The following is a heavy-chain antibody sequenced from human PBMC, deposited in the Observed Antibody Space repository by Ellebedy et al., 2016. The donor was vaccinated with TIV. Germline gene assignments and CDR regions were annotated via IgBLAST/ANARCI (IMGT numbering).Heavy chain of an antibody. CDR2: IKQDGNEK. CDR3: AKDRGSRDSVYPNGMDA. CDR1: EFTVTNYC. D-gene: IGHD2-8*01. Sequence: PGGSLRLSCVASEFTVTNYCLSRVRQAPGKGLEWVANIKQDGNEKCCVAVKGRFTISRDNTKNSLCLQMNSLSAEDTAVYFCAKDRGSRDSVYPNGMDAWGQGITVTVSS. V-gene: IGHV3-7*01. J-gene: IGHJ6*02.